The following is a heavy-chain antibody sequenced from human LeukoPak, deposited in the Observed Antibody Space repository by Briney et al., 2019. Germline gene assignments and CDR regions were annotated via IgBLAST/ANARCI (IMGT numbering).Heavy chain of an antibody. J-gene: IGHJ6*02. CDR1: GGSISSYY. V-gene: IGHV4-59*01. CDR3: ARDWYYDDYYGMDV. CDR2: IYHSGST. Sequence: SETLSLTCSVSGGSISSYYWSWIRQPPGKGLEWIGYIYHSGSTNYNPSLKSRVTISVDTSKNQFSLKLSSVTAADTAVYYCARDWYYDDYYGMDVWGQGTTVTVSS. D-gene: IGHD3-16*01.